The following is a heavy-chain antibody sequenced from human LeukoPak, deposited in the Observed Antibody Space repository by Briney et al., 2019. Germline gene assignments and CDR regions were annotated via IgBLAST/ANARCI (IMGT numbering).Heavy chain of an antibody. V-gene: IGHV3-23*01. CDR1: GFTFSSYG. CDR2: ISGSGIST. D-gene: IGHD6-13*01. CDR3: AKDPEAGLTGYFDF. Sequence: GGSLRLSCAASGFTFSSYGMHWVRQPLGKGLEWVSAISGSGISTYYADSVKGRFTISRDNSKNTLYLQLNSLRAEDTAIYYCAKDPEAGLTGYFDFWGQGTLVTVSS. J-gene: IGHJ4*02.